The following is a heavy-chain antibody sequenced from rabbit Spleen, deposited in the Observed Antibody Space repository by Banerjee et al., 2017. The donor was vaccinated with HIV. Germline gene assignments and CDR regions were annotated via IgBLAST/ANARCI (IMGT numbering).Heavy chain of an antibody. CDR3: ARGENSIGDGCDL. CDR1: GFTLSNDYV. J-gene: IGHJ4*01. Sequence: QEQLEESGGGLVKPEGSLTLTCTAAGFTLSNDYVMCWVRQAPGKGLEWIGCIGSRSGNTFYPSWAKGRFTISKTSSTTVTLQMTSLTAADTATYFCARGENSIGDGCDLWGPGTLVTVS. CDR2: IGSRSGNT. D-gene: IGHD7-1*01. V-gene: IGHV1S45*01.